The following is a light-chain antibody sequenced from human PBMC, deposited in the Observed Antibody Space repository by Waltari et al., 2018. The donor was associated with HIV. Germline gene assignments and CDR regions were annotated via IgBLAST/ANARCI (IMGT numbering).Light chain of an antibody. CDR2: DVS. Sequence: QSALPQPRSVSGSPGQSVTISCTGTSSDVGGHNYVSWYQRHPGKAPKLIIYDVSKRPSGVPDRFSGSKSGNTASLTISGLQAEDEADYYCCSYAGSYRGVFGGGTKLTVL. CDR1: SSDVGGHNY. V-gene: IGLV2-11*01. CDR3: CSYAGSYRGV. J-gene: IGLJ2*01.